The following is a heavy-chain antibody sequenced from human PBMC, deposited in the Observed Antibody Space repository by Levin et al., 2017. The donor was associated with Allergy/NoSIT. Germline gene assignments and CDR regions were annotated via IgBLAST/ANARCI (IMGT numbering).Heavy chain of an antibody. D-gene: IGHD1-26*01. CDR1: GFTFSSYS. CDR3: TRGGAGSYVSSY. J-gene: IGHJ4*02. Sequence: PGGSLRLSCAASGFTFSSYSMNWVRQAPGKGLEWVSCISSSGSYIYYADSVKGRFTISRDNAKNSLYLQVNSLRAEDTAVYYCTRGGAGSYVSSYWGQGTLVTVSS. V-gene: IGHV3-21*01. CDR2: ISSSGSYI.